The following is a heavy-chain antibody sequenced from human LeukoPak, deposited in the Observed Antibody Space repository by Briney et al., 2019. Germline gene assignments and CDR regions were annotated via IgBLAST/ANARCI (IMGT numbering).Heavy chain of an antibody. CDR2: IYYTGST. D-gene: IGHD5-12*01. V-gene: IGHV4-61*01. CDR1: GASISSGSNY. CDR3: ARVEYSGYDYRGAFDI. Sequence: SETLSLTCSVSGASISSGSNYWSWIRQPPGKGLEWIGYIYYTGSTNYNPSLKSRVTISVDTSKNQFSLKLSSVTAADTAVYYCARVEYSGYDYRGAFDIWGQGTMVTVSS. J-gene: IGHJ3*02.